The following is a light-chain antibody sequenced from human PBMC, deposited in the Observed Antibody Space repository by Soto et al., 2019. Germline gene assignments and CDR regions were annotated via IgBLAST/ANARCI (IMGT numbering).Light chain of an antibody. Sequence: QSVLTQPASVSGSPAQSITISCTGTSSDVGTYNLVSWYQQQPGKAPKLMIYEGSKRPSGVSNRFSGSKSGNTASLTISGLQAEDEADYYCCSYAGVNTYVFGTGTKVTVL. CDR2: EGS. V-gene: IGLV2-23*01. CDR1: SSDVGTYNL. J-gene: IGLJ1*01. CDR3: CSYAGVNTYV.